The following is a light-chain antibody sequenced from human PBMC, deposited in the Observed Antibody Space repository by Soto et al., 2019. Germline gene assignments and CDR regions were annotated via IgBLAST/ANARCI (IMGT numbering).Light chain of an antibody. CDR2: WAS. J-gene: IGKJ1*01. Sequence: DIVMTQSPDSVTVALGERATINCRSSPSVLYSSNNKNYLAWYQQKSGQPPKLLIYWASTRESGVPDRFSGSGSGTDYALTIRSLQAEDVAVYYCQQYYSAPPTFGQGTKVDIK. V-gene: IGKV4-1*01. CDR1: PSVLYSSNNKNY. CDR3: QQYYSAPPT.